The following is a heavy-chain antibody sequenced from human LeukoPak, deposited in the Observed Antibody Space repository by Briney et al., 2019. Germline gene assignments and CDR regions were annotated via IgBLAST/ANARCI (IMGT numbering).Heavy chain of an antibody. CDR3: AREYCSGGSCYLIWFDP. J-gene: IGHJ5*02. V-gene: IGHV1-2*02. CDR1: GYTFTGYY. D-gene: IGHD2-15*01. Sequence: ASVKVSCKASGYTFTGYYIHWVRQAPGQGLEWMGWIDPNTGGTNYAQKFQGRVTMTRDTSIRTAYMELSRLISDDTAVYYCAREYCSGGSCYLIWFDPWGQGTLVTASS. CDR2: IDPNTGGT.